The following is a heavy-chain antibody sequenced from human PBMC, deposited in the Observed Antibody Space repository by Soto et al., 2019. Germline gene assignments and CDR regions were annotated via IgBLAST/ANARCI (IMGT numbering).Heavy chain of an antibody. J-gene: IGHJ6*02. CDR3: ARGMVVVPAAMSRYYGMDV. D-gene: IGHD2-2*01. Sequence: QVQLVQSGAEVKKPEASVKVSCKASGYTFTSYGISWVRQAPGQGLEWMGWISAYNGNTNYAQKVQGRVTMTTDTSTCTAYMELRSLRSDDTAVYYCARGMVVVPAAMSRYYGMDVWGQGTTVTVSS. CDR1: GYTFTSYG. V-gene: IGHV1-18*01. CDR2: ISAYNGNT.